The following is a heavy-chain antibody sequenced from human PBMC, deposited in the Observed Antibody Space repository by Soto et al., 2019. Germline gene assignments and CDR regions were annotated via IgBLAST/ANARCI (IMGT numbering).Heavy chain of an antibody. J-gene: IGHJ5*02. CDR3: ARLLYGSGSYYNSGWFDP. CDR2: IYYSGST. D-gene: IGHD3-10*01. CDR1: GGSISSYY. Sequence: PSETLSLTCTVAGGSISSYYWSWIRQPPGKGLEWIGYIYYSGSTNYNPSFMSRVTISVDTSKTQFSLKLSSVTAADTAVYYCARLLYGSGSYYNSGWFDPWGQGTLVT. V-gene: IGHV4-59*01.